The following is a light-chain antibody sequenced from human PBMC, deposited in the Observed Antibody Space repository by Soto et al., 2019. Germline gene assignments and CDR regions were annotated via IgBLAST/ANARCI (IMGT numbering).Light chain of an antibody. Sequence: DIVMTQSPATLSVVPGERITLSCRASQSVSNKLVWYQQKPGLAPRLVIYEASITATGIPARFSGSGSGTEFSLTINSLQSEDFAVYFCQQYYGWPHTFGQGTKVEIK. CDR2: EAS. V-gene: IGKV3-15*01. CDR3: QQYYGWPHT. J-gene: IGKJ2*01. CDR1: QSVSNK.